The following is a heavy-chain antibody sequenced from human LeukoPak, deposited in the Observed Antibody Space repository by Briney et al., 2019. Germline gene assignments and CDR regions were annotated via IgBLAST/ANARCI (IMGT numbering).Heavy chain of an antibody. Sequence: GGSLRLSCAASGFTFSSYSMNWVRQAPGKGLEWVSSISSSSSYIYYADSVKGRFTISRDNAKNSLYLQMNSLRAEDTAVYYCARDDSSGYYLSGIDYWGQGTLLTVSS. CDR3: ARDDSSGYYLSGIDY. CDR2: ISSSSSYI. V-gene: IGHV3-21*01. CDR1: GFTFSSYS. J-gene: IGHJ4*02. D-gene: IGHD3-22*01.